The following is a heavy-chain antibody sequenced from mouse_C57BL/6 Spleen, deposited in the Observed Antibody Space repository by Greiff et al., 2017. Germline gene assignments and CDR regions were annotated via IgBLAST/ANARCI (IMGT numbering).Heavy chain of an antibody. CDR1: GYAFSSSW. V-gene: IGHV1-82*01. CDR2: IYPGDGDT. J-gene: IGHJ3*01. CDR3: AIYYGYSFAY. D-gene: IGHD2-3*01. Sequence: QVQLKESGPELVKPGASVKISCKASGYAFSSSWMNWVKQRPGKGLEWIGRIYPGDGDTNYNGKFKGKATLTADKSSSTSYMQLSSLTSEDSAVYFCAIYYGYSFAYWGQGTLVTVSA.